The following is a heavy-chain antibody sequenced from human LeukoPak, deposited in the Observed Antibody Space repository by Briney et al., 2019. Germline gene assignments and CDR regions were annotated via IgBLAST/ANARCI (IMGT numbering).Heavy chain of an antibody. CDR3: AKEPEELDFIAAAGY. J-gene: IGHJ4*02. V-gene: IGHV3-23*01. D-gene: IGHD6-13*01. CDR2: KSGRSGRT. Sequence: GGSVRLPCGPCVLTFSRFAVIGPPRARGRARVCVSHKSGRSGRTYYADSVKCRFTISRDNTKNTLYLQMNSLRDEDTAVDHCAKEPEELDFIAAAGYWGQGTLVTVSS. CDR1: VLTFSRFA.